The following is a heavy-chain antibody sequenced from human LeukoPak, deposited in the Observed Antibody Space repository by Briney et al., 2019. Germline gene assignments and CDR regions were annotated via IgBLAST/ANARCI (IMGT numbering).Heavy chain of an antibody. CDR3: AKTIQWPYYFDY. CDR2: ISGGGTNT. Sequence: GGSLRLSCAASGFTFSSYAMSWVRQAPGKGLEWVSAISGGGTNTYYADSVKGRFTISRDNSKNTLYLQMNSLRAEDTAVYYCAKTIQWPYYFDYWGQGTLVTVSS. D-gene: IGHD6-19*01. CDR1: GFTFSSYA. J-gene: IGHJ4*02. V-gene: IGHV3-23*01.